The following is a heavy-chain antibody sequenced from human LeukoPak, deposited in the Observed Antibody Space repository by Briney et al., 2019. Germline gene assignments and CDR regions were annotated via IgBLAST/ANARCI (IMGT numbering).Heavy chain of an antibody. J-gene: IGHJ6*02. CDR1: GGSISSYY. CDR2: IYYSGST. V-gene: IGHV4-59*08. Sequence: SETLSLTCTVSGGSISSYYWSWIRQPPGKGLEWIGYIYYSGSTNYNPSLKSRVTISVDTSKNQFSLKLSSVTAAYTAVYYCARWSFSYYYGMDVWGQGTTVTVSS. CDR3: ARWSFSYYYGMDV. D-gene: IGHD3-10*01.